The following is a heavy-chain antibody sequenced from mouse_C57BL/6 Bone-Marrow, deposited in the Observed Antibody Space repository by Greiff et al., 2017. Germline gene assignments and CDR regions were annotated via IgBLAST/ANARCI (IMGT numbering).Heavy chain of an antibody. CDR2: INPNNGGT. Sequence: VQLQQSGPELVKPGASVKISCKASGYTFTDYYMNWVKQSHGKSLEWIGDINPNNGGTSYNQKFKGKATLTVDKSSSTAYMELRSLTSEDSAVYYCTSPNWAWFAYWGQGTLVTVSA. CDR1: GYTFTDYY. V-gene: IGHV1-26*01. J-gene: IGHJ3*01. CDR3: TSPNWAWFAY. D-gene: IGHD4-1*01.